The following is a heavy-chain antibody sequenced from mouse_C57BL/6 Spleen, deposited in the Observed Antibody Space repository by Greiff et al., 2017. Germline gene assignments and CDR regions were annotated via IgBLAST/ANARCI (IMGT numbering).Heavy chain of an antibody. Sequence: VQLQQPGAELVKPGASVKLSCKASGYTFTSYWMHWVKQRPGQGLEWIGMIHPNSGSTNYNEKFKSKATLTVDKSSSTAYMQLSSLTSEDSAVYYCARDLLTTVVAFDYWGQGTTLTVSS. CDR3: ARDLLTTVVAFDY. V-gene: IGHV1-64*01. J-gene: IGHJ2*01. D-gene: IGHD1-1*01. CDR1: GYTFTSYW. CDR2: IHPNSGST.